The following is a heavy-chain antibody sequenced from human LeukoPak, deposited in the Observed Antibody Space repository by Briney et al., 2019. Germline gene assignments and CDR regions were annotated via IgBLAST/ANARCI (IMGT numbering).Heavy chain of an antibody. CDR1: GFTFSSYA. CDR3: ASVITIFGVFESSTIFDP. CDR2: ISYDGSNK. D-gene: IGHD3-3*01. Sequence: GGSLRLSCSASGFTFSSYAMHWVRQAPGKGLEWVAVISYDGSNKYYADSVKGRFTISRDNSKNTLYLQMNSLRAEDTAVYYCASVITIFGVFESSTIFDPWGQGTLVTVSS. J-gene: IGHJ5*02. V-gene: IGHV3-30-3*01.